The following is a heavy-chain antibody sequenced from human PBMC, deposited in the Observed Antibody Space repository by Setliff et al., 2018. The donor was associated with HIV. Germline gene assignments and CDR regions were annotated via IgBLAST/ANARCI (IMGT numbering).Heavy chain of an antibody. V-gene: IGHV1-2*06. Sequence: ASVKVSCKTSGFIFTDYQIHWVRQAPGQGLEWMGRFNPNSGVTNSPQKFQGRVTMTRDTSINTAYMELSRLTSDDTAFYYCAREPTGDFWSGYSSRGLDYWGQGTLVTVSS. CDR3: AREPTGDFWSGYSSRGLDY. CDR2: FNPNSGVT. D-gene: IGHD3-3*01. CDR1: GFIFTDYQ. J-gene: IGHJ4*02.